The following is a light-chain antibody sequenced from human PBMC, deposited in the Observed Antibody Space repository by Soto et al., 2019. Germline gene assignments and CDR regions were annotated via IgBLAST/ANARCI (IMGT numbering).Light chain of an antibody. Sequence: IRMTQSPSSLSASLGDRVTITFLASQGIRSDLGWFQQKPGKAPRLLISAASILQSGVPSRFSGSGSGTDFTLTISSLQPEDVASYYCLQDYTYPWTFGQGTRWIS. V-gene: IGKV1-6*01. CDR3: LQDYTYPWT. CDR2: AAS. CDR1: QGIRSD. J-gene: IGKJ1*01.